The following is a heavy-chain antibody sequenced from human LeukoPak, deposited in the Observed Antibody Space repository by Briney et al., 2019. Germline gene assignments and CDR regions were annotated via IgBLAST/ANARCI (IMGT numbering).Heavy chain of an antibody. CDR1: GGSISSSSYY. CDR2: IYYSGST. J-gene: IGHJ4*02. D-gene: IGHD3-22*01. CDR3: ARDDLMIKAFDY. V-gene: IGHV4-39*07. Sequence: NTSETLSLTCTVSGGSISSSSYYWGWIRQPPGKGLEWIGSIYYSGSTYYNPSLKSRVTISVDTSKNQFSLKLSSVTAADTAVYYCARDDLMIKAFDYWGQGTLVTVSS.